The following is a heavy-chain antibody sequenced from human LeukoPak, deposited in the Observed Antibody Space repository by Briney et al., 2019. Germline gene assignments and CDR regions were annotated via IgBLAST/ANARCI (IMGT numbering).Heavy chain of an antibody. Sequence: GGSLRHSCAASGFTFSRYWMHWDRQAPGKGLVWVSCIKSDGSSTSIADSAKGRFTISRDNAKNTVYLQMNSLRAEDTAVYYCVRDNRSYNFDYWGQGTLVTVSS. J-gene: IGHJ4*02. CDR3: VRDNRSYNFDY. V-gene: IGHV3-74*01. CDR1: GFTFSRYW. CDR2: IKSDGSST. D-gene: IGHD1-26*01.